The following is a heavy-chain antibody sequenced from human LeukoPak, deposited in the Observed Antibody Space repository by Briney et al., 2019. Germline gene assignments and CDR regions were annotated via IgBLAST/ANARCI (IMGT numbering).Heavy chain of an antibody. CDR1: GYSFTGYY. V-gene: IGHV1-2*02. CDR2: INPNSGGT. Sequence: GASVKVSCKASGYSFTGYYMHWVRQAPGQGLEWMGWINPNSGGTKYAQKFKGRVTMTRDTSISTAYMELSRLRSDDTAVYYCARQGFSGNYYYYYMDVWGKGTTVTVSS. D-gene: IGHD5-12*01. CDR3: ARQGFSGNYYYYYMDV. J-gene: IGHJ6*03.